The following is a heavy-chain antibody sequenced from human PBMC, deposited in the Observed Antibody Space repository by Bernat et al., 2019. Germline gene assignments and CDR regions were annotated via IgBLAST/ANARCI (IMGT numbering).Heavy chain of an antibody. CDR1: GFTFSSYG. CDR2: ISYDGSNK. J-gene: IGHJ6*02. D-gene: IGHD2-2*01. V-gene: IGHV3-30*03. CDR3: AGGGDIVVVPGATLHHYYGMDV. Sequence: QVQLVESGGGVVQPGRSLRLSCAASGFTFSSYGMHRVRQAPGKGLEWVAVISYDGSNKYYADSVKGRFTISRDNSKNTLYLQMNSLRAEDTAVYYGAGGGDIVVVPGATLHHYYGMDVWGQGTTVTVS.